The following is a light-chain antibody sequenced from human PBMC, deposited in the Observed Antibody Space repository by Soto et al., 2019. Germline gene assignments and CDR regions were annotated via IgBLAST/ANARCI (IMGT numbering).Light chain of an antibody. J-gene: IGKJ1*01. CDR3: QHYNSYSEA. Sequence: DIQMTQSPSTLSGSVGDRVTITCRASQTIRSWLAWYQQKPGKAPKLLIYKASTLKSGVPSRFSGSGSGTEFTLTISSLQPDDVATYYCQHYNSYSEAFGQGTKGELK. CDR1: QTIRSW. V-gene: IGKV1-5*03. CDR2: KAS.